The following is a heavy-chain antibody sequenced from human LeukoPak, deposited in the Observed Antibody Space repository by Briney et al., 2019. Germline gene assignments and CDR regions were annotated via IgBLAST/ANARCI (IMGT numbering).Heavy chain of an antibody. D-gene: IGHD6-13*01. Sequence: GGSLRLSRAASASTFSSYATSWDSQAQGKGLEWVSATSGSGSSTYYADSVKGRFTISRDNSKNTLYRQMNSLRAEDTAVYYCAKMDLSSWPDYYLDYWGQGTLVTVSS. CDR1: ASTFSSYA. V-gene: IGHV3-23*01. CDR2: TSGSGSST. J-gene: IGHJ4*02. CDR3: AKMDLSSWPDYYLDY.